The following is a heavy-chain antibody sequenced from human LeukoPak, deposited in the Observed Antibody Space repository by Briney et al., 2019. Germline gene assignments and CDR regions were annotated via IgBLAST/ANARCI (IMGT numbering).Heavy chain of an antibody. D-gene: IGHD3-9*01. CDR1: GGSISSSSYY. V-gene: IGHV4-39*07. CDR2: IYYSGST. CDR3: ATLSSEYYDILTGYHPEL. Sequence: SETLSLTCTVSGGSISSSSYYWGWIRQPPGRGLEWIGSIYYSGSTYYNPSLKSRVTISVDTSKNQFSLKLSSVTAADTAVYYCATLSSEYYDILTGYHPELWGQGTLVTVSS. J-gene: IGHJ4*02.